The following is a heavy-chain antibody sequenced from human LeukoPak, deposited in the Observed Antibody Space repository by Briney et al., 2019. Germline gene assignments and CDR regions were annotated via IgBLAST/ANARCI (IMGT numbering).Heavy chain of an antibody. J-gene: IGHJ3*01. D-gene: IGHD3-9*01. CDR2: IYYSGST. CDR1: GGSVSSGCYY. V-gene: IGHV4-31*03. CDR3: ARWANYDILTGYYVPTNDAFDF. Sequence: PSETPSLTCTVSGGSVSSGCYYWSWIRQHPGKGLEWIGYIYYSGSTYYNPSLKSRVTISVDTSKNQFSLKLSSVTAADTAVYYCARWANYDILTGYYVPTNDAFDFWGQGTMVTVSS.